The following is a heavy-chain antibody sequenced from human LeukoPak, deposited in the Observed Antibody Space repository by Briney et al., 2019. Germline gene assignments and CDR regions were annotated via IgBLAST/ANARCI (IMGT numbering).Heavy chain of an antibody. V-gene: IGHV4-59*01. CDR2: IYYSGGT. CDR1: GGSISSYY. D-gene: IGHD3-22*01. CDR3: ARVTSYDSSGSHYFDY. J-gene: IGHJ4*02. Sequence: PSETLSLTWTVSGGSISSYYWSWLRQPPGKGREWIGYIYYSGGTNYNPSLKRRVNISVDTSKNPFSLKLSSVTAADTAVYYCARVTSYDSSGSHYFDYWGQGTLVTVSS.